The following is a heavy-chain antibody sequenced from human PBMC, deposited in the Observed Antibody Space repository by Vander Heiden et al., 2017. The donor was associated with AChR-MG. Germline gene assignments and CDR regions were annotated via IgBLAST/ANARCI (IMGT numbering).Heavy chain of an antibody. D-gene: IGHD3-10*01. CDR1: GFTFSRYG. CDR2: IWYDGSNK. V-gene: IGHV3-33*01. Sequence: QVQLVESGGGVVQPGRSLRLSCAASGFTFSRYGMHWVRQAPGKGLEWVAVIWYDGSNKYYADSVKGRFTISRDNSKNTLYLQMNSLRAEDTAVYYCARGQGFGELSTDGGYWGQGTLVTVSS. J-gene: IGHJ4*02. CDR3: ARGQGFGELSTDGGY.